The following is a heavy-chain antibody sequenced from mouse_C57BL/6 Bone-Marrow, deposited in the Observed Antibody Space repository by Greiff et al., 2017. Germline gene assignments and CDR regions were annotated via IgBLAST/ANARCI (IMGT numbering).Heavy chain of an antibody. V-gene: IGHV1-15*01. CDR2: IDPEAGGT. CDR3: TRPRGAMDY. CDR1: GYTFTDYE. Sequence: QVQLQQSGAELVRPGASVTLSCKASGYTFTDYEMHWVKQTPGHGLEWIGAIDPEAGGTTYNQKFKGKDILTADKSSSTAYMELRSLTSEDSAVYYCTRPRGAMDYWGQGTSVTVSS. J-gene: IGHJ4*01.